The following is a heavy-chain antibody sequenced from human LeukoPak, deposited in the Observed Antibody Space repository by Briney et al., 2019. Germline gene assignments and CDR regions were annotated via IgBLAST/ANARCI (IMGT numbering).Heavy chain of an antibody. CDR2: IKEDGSEK. J-gene: IGHJ5*02. D-gene: IGHD3-3*02. Sequence: GESLRLSCAASGFTFTNHWMSWVRQAPGKGPEWVANIKEDGSEKYYVDSVKGRFTVSRDNVKNSLFLQMNSLRVDDTAVYYCAKSGSSVFWSWGQGTLVTVSP. CDR3: AKSGSSVFWS. V-gene: IGHV3-7*03. CDR1: GFTFTNHW.